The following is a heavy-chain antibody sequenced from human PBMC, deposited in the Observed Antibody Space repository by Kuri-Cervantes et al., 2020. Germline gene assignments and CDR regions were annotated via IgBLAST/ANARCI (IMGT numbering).Heavy chain of an antibody. Sequence: GESLKISCAASGFTFSSYGMHWVRQAPGKGLEWVAVISYDGSNKYYADSVKGRFTISRDNSKNTLYLRMNSLRAEDTAVYYCARDGTYYDFWSGYYKERAEYYYYYGMDVWGQGTTVTVSS. J-gene: IGHJ6*02. CDR3: ARDGTYYDFWSGYYKERAEYYYYYGMDV. CDR1: GFTFSSYG. V-gene: IGHV3-30*03. D-gene: IGHD3-3*01. CDR2: ISYDGSNK.